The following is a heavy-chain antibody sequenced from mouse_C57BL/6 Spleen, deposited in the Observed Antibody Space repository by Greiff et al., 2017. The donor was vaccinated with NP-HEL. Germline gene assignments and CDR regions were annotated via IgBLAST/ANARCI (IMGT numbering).Heavy chain of an antibody. V-gene: IGHV1-18*01. Sequence: VQLKESGPELVKPGASVKIPCKASGYTFTDYNMDWVKQSHGKSLEWIGDINPNNGGTIYNQKFKGKATLTVDKSSSTAYMELRSLTSEDTAVYYCARDYGSRRDWYFDVWGTGTTVTVSS. CDR2: INPNNGGT. CDR3: ARDYGSRRDWYFDV. D-gene: IGHD1-1*01. CDR1: GYTFTDYN. J-gene: IGHJ1*03.